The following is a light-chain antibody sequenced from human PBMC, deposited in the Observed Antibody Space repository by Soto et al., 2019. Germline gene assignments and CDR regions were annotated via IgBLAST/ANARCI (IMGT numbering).Light chain of an antibody. CDR2: QVS. J-gene: IGLJ1*01. V-gene: IGLV2-8*01. CDR1: SSDVGASEY. CDR3: TSYTSSYIFV. Sequence: QSVLTRPPSASGSPGQSVTISCTGTSSDVGASEYVSWYQQHPAKAPKLMIYQVSKRPSGVPDRFSGSRSGNTASLTVSGLQAEDEADYYCTSYTSSYIFVLGGGTKVTV.